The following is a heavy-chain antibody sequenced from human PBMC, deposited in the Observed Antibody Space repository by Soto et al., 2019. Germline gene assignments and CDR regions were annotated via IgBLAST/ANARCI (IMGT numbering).Heavy chain of an antibody. CDR2: IKSKSDGGTT. Sequence: EVQLVESGGGLVKPGGSLRLSCAASGIILSHAWMNWVRQAPGKGLEWVGRIKSKSDGGTTDDAAPVTGRFTISRDDSKNTLYLQMDSLKTEDTAVYYCTTVMDRMGYGMDVWGQGTTVTVSS. CDR3: TTVMDRMGYGMDV. V-gene: IGHV3-15*07. D-gene: IGHD2-2*03. J-gene: IGHJ6*02. CDR1: GIILSHAW.